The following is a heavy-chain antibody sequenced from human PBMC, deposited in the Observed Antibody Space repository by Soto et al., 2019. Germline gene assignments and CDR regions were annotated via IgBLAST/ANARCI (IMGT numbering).Heavy chain of an antibody. CDR1: GFTFSSYG. D-gene: IGHD3-22*01. J-gene: IGHJ4*02. CDR2: ISYDGSNK. CDR3: AKDPYYDSSGYYLDYFDY. V-gene: IGHV3-30*18. Sequence: ESGGGVVQPGRSLRLSCAASGFTFSSYGMHWVRQAPGKGLEWVAVISYDGSNKYYADSVKGRFTISRDNSKNTLYLQMNSLRAEDTAVYYCAKDPYYDSSGYYLDYFDYWGQGTLVTVSS.